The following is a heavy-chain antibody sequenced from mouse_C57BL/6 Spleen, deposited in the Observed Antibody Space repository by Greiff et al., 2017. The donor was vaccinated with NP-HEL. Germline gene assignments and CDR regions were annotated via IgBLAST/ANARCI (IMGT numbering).Heavy chain of an antibody. CDR2: IYPGDGDT. D-gene: IGHD1-1*01. CDR1: GYAFSSSW. J-gene: IGHJ2*01. V-gene: IGHV1-82*01. CDR3: ARHLGYYGSSYYFDY. Sequence: QVQLQQPGPELVKPGASVKISCKASGYAFSSSWMNWVKQRPGKGLEWIGRIYPGDGDTNYNGKFKGKATLTADKSSSTAYMQLSSLTSEDSAVYFCARHLGYYGSSYYFDYWGQGTTLTVSS.